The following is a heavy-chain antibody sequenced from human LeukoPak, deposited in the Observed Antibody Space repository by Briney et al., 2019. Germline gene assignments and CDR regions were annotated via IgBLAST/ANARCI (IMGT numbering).Heavy chain of an antibody. D-gene: IGHD3-10*01. CDR2: IYYSGST. J-gene: IGHJ6*02. CDR3: ARLSTYGSGSMNYYYGMDV. V-gene: IGHV4-59*08. CDR1: GGSISSHY. Sequence: PSETLSLTCTVSGGSISSHYWSWIRQPPGKGLEWIGYIYYSGSTNYNPSLKSRVTISVDTSKNQFSLKLSSVTAADTAVYYCARLSTYGSGSMNYYYGMDVWGQGTTVTVSS.